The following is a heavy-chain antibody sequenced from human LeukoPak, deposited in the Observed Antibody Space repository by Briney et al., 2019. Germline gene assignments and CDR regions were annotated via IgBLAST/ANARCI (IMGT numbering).Heavy chain of an antibody. CDR1: GFIFSDYY. CDR3: ARARGDSTSYYFDY. J-gene: IGHJ4*02. Sequence: GGSLRLSCVASGFIFSDYYMSWIRQAPGKGLEWVSYISSSSSHTNYADSVKGRFTISRDNAKSSLYLQMSSLRAEDMALYYCARARGDSTSYYFDYWGLGTLVTVSS. CDR2: ISSSSSHT. V-gene: IGHV3-11*06. D-gene: IGHD2-21*02.